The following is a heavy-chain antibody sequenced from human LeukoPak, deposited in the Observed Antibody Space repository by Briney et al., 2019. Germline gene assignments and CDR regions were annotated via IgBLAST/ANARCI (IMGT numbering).Heavy chain of an antibody. CDR2: IYSGGST. J-gene: IGHJ4*02. CDR1: GFTVSGNY. CDR3: AKDRSYYDSGGFRNFDY. V-gene: IGHV3-66*01. D-gene: IGHD3-22*01. Sequence: GGSLRLSCAASGFTVSGNYMSWVRQAPGKGLEWVSVIYSGGSTSYADSVKGRFTISRDNSKNTLYLQMNSLRPEDTAVYYCAKDRSYYDSGGFRNFDYWGQGTLVTVSS.